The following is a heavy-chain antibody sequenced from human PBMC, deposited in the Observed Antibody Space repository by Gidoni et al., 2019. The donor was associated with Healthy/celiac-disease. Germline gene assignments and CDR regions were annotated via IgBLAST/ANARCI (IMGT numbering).Heavy chain of an antibody. CDR1: GFTFSSYG. CDR2: IWDDGSNK. Sequence: QVQLVESGGGVVQPGRSLRLSCAASGFTFSSYGMHWVRQAPGKGLEWVAVIWDDGSNKYYADSVKGRFTISRDNSKNTLYLQMNSLRAEDTAVYYCAREGIYDFWSGYYDYWGQGTLVTVSS. J-gene: IGHJ4*02. V-gene: IGHV3-33*01. D-gene: IGHD3-3*01. CDR3: AREGIYDFWSGYYDY.